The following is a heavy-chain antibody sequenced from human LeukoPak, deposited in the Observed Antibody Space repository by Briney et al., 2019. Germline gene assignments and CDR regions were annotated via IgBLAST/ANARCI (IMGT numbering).Heavy chain of an antibody. CDR3: AKASVTTCSGAYCYPFDY. CDR1: GFTLSSYD. CDR2: ISVSGNT. D-gene: IGHD2-15*01. Sequence: GGSLRLACAASGFTLSSYDMSWVGQGPGKGLEWVSAISVSGNTYHADSVKGRFTISRDSSKNTLYLQMNSLRAGDAAVYYCAKASVTTCSGAYCYPFDYWSQGTLVTVSS. V-gene: IGHV3-23*01. J-gene: IGHJ4*02.